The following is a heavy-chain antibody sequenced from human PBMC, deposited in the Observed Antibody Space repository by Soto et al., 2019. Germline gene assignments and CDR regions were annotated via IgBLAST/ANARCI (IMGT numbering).Heavy chain of an antibody. J-gene: IGHJ4*02. D-gene: IGHD4-17*01. CDR1: GHSFTTYW. CDR3: ARGGTTVTTFLDY. CDR2: IYPGDSRT. V-gene: IGHV5-51*01. Sequence: PGESLKISCEDSGHSFTTYWIAWVRQMPGKGLEWMGIIYPGDSRTTYSPSFQGQVTISADKSISTAYLQWSSLKASDTAMYYCARGGTTVTTFLDYWGQGTLVTVSS.